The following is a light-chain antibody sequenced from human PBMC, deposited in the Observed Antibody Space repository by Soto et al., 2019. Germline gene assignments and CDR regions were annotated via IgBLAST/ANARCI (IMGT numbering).Light chain of an antibody. J-gene: IGLJ1*01. CDR2: EVS. CDR1: SSDIGSYNR. Sequence: QSVLTQPPSVSGSPGQSVTISCTGTSSDIGSYNRVSWYQQPPGSAPKLMIYEVSNRPSGVPDRFSGSKSGNTASLTISGLQAEDEADYYCSSSPSSTTPCVFGTGTKLTVL. CDR3: SSSPSSTTPCV. V-gene: IGLV2-18*02.